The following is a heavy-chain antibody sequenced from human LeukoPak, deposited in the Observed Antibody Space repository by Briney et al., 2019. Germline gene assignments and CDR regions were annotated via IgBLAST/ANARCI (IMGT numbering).Heavy chain of an antibody. CDR3: ARGWSLAYCGGDCYPTGYFDL. V-gene: IGHV4-34*01. Sequence: PSETLSLTCAVYGGSFSGYYWSWIRQPPGKGLEWIGEINHSGSTNYNPSLKSRVTISVDTSKNQFSLKLSSVTAADTAVYYCARGWSLAYCGGDCYPTGYFDLWGRGTLVTVSS. J-gene: IGHJ2*01. CDR1: GGSFSGYY. CDR2: INHSGST. D-gene: IGHD2-21*02.